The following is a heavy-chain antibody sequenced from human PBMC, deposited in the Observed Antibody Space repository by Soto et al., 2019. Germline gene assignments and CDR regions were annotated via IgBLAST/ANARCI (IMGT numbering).Heavy chain of an antibody. D-gene: IGHD6-13*01. V-gene: IGHV4-39*01. CDR3: ASLKGNYYYYYGMDV. CDR1: GGSISSSSYY. J-gene: IGHJ6*02. CDR2: IYYSGST. Sequence: SETLSLTCTVSGGSISSSSYYWGWIRQPPGKGLEWIGSIYYSGSTYYNPSLKSRVTISVDTSKNQFSLKLSSLTAADTAVYYCASLKGNYYYYYGMDVWGQGTTVTVSS.